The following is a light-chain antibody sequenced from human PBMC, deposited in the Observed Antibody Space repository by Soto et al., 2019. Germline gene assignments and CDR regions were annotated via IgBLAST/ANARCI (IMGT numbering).Light chain of an antibody. J-gene: IGKJ1*01. V-gene: IGKV1-39*01. Sequence: EIQMTQSPSTLPASVGDRVTITCRASQSISTWLAWYQQKPGKAPKLLISAASSLQSGVPSRFSGSGSGTDFTLTISSLQPEDFATYYCQQSYSTPTWTFGQGTKVDIK. CDR1: QSISTW. CDR2: AAS. CDR3: QQSYSTPTWT.